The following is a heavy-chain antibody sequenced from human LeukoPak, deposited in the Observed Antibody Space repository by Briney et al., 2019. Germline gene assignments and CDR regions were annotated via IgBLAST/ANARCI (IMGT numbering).Heavy chain of an antibody. CDR1: GGSFSGYY. J-gene: IGHJ5*02. CDR3: ARSYDLWRKYNNWFDA. Sequence: PSDTLSLTCAVYGGSFSGYYWSWLRQPPAKGLEWIGEINHSGSTNDNPSLKSRVTISVGTSKNQFSLKLSSVTAADTAVYYCARSYDLWRKYNNWFDAWGQGTLVTVPS. CDR2: INHSGST. V-gene: IGHV4-34*01. D-gene: IGHD3-3*01.